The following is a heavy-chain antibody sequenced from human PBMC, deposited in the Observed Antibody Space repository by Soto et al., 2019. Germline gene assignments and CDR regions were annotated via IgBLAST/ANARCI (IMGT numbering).Heavy chain of an antibody. Sequence: PSETLSLTCAVYGGSFSGYYWSWIRRPPGKGLEWIGEINHSGSTNYNPSLKSRVTISVDTSKNQFSLKLSSVTAADTAVYYCARDRPIFGVVPFNWFDPWGQGTLVTVS. CDR2: INHSGST. V-gene: IGHV4-34*01. CDR1: GGSFSGYY. D-gene: IGHD3-3*01. CDR3: ARDRPIFGVVPFNWFDP. J-gene: IGHJ5*02.